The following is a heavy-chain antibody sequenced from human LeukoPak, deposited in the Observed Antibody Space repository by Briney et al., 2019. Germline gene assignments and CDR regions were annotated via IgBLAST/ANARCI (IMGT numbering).Heavy chain of an antibody. V-gene: IGHV3-7*01. CDR1: GFTFSSYW. D-gene: IGHD3-10*01. J-gene: IGHJ4*02. CDR3: ARDIYSGSGTPPYAFDY. CDR2: INQDGLEK. Sequence: GGSLRLSCAASGFTFSSYWMTWVRQAPGKGLEWVANINQDGLEKHYVDSLKGRFSISRDNVENSLYLQMNTLRAEDTAFYYCARDIYSGSGTPPYAFDYWGRGTQVTVSS.